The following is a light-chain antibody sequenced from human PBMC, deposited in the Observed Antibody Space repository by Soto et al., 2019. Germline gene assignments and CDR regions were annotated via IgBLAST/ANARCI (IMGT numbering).Light chain of an antibody. CDR2: HAS. V-gene: IGKV1-5*01. CDR1: QSISSW. CDR3: HQYDTYS. Sequence: DIQMTQSPSTLSASVGDRVTITCRASQSISSWLAWYQQKPGTAPKLLIYHASTLVSGVPARFSGSGSGTEFTLTISSLQPDDFATYFCHQYDTYSFGQGTKVDI. J-gene: IGKJ1*01.